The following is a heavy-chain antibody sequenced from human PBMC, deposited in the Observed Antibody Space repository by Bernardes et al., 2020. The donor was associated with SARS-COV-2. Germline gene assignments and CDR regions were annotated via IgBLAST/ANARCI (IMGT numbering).Heavy chain of an antibody. CDR1: GFTFTNYA. CDR2: ISATGGGT. J-gene: IGHJ6*02. Sequence: GGSLRLSCAASGFTFTNYAMTWVRQAPGKGLEWVSSISATGGGTYYADSVQGRFTVSRDYSTNTLYLQMDSLRAEDTAIYYCAKEAYSGYLETCCFFFGMGVWGQGTTVTVSS. D-gene: IGHD5-12*01. V-gene: IGHV3-23*01. CDR3: AKEAYSGYLETCCFFFGMGV.